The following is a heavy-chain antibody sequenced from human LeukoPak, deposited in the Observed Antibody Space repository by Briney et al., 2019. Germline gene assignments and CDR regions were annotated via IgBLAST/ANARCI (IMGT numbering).Heavy chain of an antibody. CDR1: GFTFSNYA. J-gene: IGHJ4*02. CDR3: AKEERNVLRYFDWLFSFDY. D-gene: IGHD3-9*01. V-gene: IGHV3-23*01. Sequence: PGGSLRLSCAASGFTFSNYAMSWVRQAPGKGLEWVSSISGSGTYYADSAKGRFTISRDNSKNTLYLQMNSLRAEDTAVYYCAKEERNVLRYFDWLFSFDYWGQGTLVTVSS. CDR2: ISGSGT.